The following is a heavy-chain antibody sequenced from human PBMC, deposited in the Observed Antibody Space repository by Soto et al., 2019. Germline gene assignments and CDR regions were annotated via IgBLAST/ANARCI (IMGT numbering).Heavy chain of an antibody. D-gene: IGHD3-9*01. CDR3: VRDLMVLRYVDWQPTPGPYGMDV. V-gene: IGHV1-18*04. J-gene: IGHJ6*02. CDR2: ISAYNGNT. Sequence: QVQLVQSGAEVKKPGASVKVSCKASGYTFTSYGISWVRQAPGQGLEWMGWISAYNGNTNYAQKLQGRVTMTTDTSTSKAYMELRSLRSDDAAVYYCVRDLMVLRYVDWQPTPGPYGMDVWGQGTTVTVSS. CDR1: GYTFTSYG.